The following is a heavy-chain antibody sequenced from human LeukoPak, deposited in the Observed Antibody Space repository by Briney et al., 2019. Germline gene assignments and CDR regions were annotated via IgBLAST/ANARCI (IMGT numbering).Heavy chain of an antibody. CDR3: ARRGPYCGGDCYTYWYFDL. Sequence: PSETLSLTCTVSGGSISSYSWNWIRQPPGKGLEWIGHIYYSGTTNYNSSLKSRVSISGDTSKNQFSLKLSSVTAADTAVYYCARRGPYCGGDCYTYWYFDLWGRGTLVTVSS. V-gene: IGHV4-59*01. D-gene: IGHD2-21*02. J-gene: IGHJ2*01. CDR2: IYYSGTT. CDR1: GGSISSYS.